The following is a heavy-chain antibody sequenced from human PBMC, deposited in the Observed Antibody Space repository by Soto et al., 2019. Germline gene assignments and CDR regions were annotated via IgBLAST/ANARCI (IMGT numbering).Heavy chain of an antibody. D-gene: IGHD6-13*01. CDR3: ARAPRSSIAAAGHFAY. Sequence: PGGSLRLSCSASGFTFSSYAMHWVRQAPGKGLEWVAVISYDGSNKYYADSVKGRFTISRDNSKNTLYLQMNSLRAEDTAVYYCARAPRSSIAAAGHFAYWAQGSLVPVSS. CDR1: GFTFSSYA. V-gene: IGHV3-30-3*01. J-gene: IGHJ4*02. CDR2: ISYDGSNK.